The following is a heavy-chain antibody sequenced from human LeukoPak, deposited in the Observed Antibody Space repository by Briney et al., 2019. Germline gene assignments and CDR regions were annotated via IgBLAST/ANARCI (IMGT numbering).Heavy chain of an antibody. V-gene: IGHV4-59*08. CDR2: IHYSGST. Sequence: SETLSLTSTVSGGSISSYYWSWIRQPPGKGLEWIGHIHYSGSTNYNPSLKSRVTISVDTSKNQFSLKLSSVTAADTAVYYCARQGQYQLLPFDNWGQGTLVTVSS. J-gene: IGHJ4*02. CDR1: GGSISSYY. D-gene: IGHD2-2*01. CDR3: ARQGQYQLLPFDN.